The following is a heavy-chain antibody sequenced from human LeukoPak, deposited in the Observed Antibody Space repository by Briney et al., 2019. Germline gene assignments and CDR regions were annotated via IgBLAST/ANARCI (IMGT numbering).Heavy chain of an antibody. CDR3: ARGYYYDYSGPDFDY. D-gene: IGHD3-22*01. J-gene: IGHJ4*02. Sequence: EPSETLSLTCTVSGGSIISYYWSWIRQPPGKGLEWIGYIYYTGSTNSNPSLKSRVTISVDTSKNQFSLRLTSVTAADTAVYYCARGYYYDYSGPDFDYWGQGTLVTVSS. CDR2: IYYTGST. CDR1: GGSIISYY. V-gene: IGHV4-59*01.